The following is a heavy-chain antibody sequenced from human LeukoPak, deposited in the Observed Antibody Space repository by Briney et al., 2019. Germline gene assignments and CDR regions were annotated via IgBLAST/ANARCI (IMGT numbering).Heavy chain of an antibody. Sequence: GSLRLSCAASGFTFSSYWMSWVRQAPGKGLEWVANIKQDGSEKYYVDSVKGRFTISRDNAKNSLYLQMNSLRAEDTAVYYCAVGLPAAIFYYYYYGMDVWGQGTTVTVSS. CDR3: AVGLPAAIFYYYYYGMDV. V-gene: IGHV3-7*03. CDR1: GFTFSSYW. CDR2: IKQDGSEK. J-gene: IGHJ6*02. D-gene: IGHD2-2*02.